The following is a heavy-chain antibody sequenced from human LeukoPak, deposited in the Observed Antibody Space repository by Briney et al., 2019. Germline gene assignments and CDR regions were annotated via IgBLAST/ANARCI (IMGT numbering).Heavy chain of an antibody. Sequence: GGSLRLSRAASGFTFSSYSMNWVRQAPGKGLEWVSSISSSSSYIYYADSVKGRFTISRDNAKNSLYLQMNSLRAEDTAVYYCARDPIPNPCYYYGMDVWGKGTTVTVSS. V-gene: IGHV3-21*01. CDR2: ISSSSSYI. CDR3: ARDPIPNPCYYYGMDV. CDR1: GFTFSSYS. J-gene: IGHJ6*04.